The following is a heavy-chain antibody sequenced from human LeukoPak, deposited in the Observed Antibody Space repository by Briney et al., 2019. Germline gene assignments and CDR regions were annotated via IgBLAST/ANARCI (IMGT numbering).Heavy chain of an antibody. V-gene: IGHV4-59*11. Sequence: SQTLSLTCTVSGGSISSHYWSWIRQPPQAGLEWIGYIYYSGSHTYNPSLKSRVTMSVGTSKDQFSLKLGSVSAAERAVYYCARMRDGSDPWGQGTLVTVSS. J-gene: IGHJ5*02. CDR2: IYYSGSH. CDR1: GGSISSHY. CDR3: ARMRDGSDP.